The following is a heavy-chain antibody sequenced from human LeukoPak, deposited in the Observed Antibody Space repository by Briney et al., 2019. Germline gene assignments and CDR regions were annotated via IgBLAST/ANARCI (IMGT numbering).Heavy chain of an antibody. CDR3: ASERFHYDV. CDR1: GFTLSSSW. Sequence: PGGSLRLSCEASGFTLSSSWMHWVRQTPAKGLVWVSRITSDGTDTKYADSVKGQFTISRDNAKNTLYLQMNSLRVEDTALYYCASERFHYDVWGQGTLVTVSS. CDR2: ITSDGTDT. J-gene: IGHJ4*02. D-gene: IGHD3-22*01. V-gene: IGHV3-74*01.